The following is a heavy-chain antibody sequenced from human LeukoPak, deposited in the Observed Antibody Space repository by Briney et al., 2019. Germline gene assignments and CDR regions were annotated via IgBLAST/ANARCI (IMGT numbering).Heavy chain of an antibody. V-gene: IGHV3-21*01. Sequence: GGSLRLSCAASGFTFRSYTMNWVRQAPGKGLEWVSSISSSSSSIYYADSVKGRFTISRDNAKKSLYLQMNSLRAEDTAMYYCARWFCTSTSCYGSYWGQGTLVTVSS. J-gene: IGHJ4*02. CDR1: GFTFRSYT. CDR2: ISSSSSSI. D-gene: IGHD2-2*01. CDR3: ARWFCTSTSCYGSY.